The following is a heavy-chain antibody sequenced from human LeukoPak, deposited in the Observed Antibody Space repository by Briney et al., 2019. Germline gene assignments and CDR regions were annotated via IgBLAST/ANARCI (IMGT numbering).Heavy chain of an antibody. CDR2: IYYSGST. J-gene: IGHJ4*02. D-gene: IGHD3-16*02. Sequence: SETLSLTCTVSGGSISSGDYYWSWIRQPPGKGLEWIGYIYYSGSTYYNPSLKSRVTISVDTSKNQFSLKLSSVTAADTAVYYCARGGLEDVWGSYRPPYFDYWGQGTLVTVSS. CDR1: GGSISSGDYY. CDR3: ARGGLEDVWGSYRPPYFDY. V-gene: IGHV4-30-4*01.